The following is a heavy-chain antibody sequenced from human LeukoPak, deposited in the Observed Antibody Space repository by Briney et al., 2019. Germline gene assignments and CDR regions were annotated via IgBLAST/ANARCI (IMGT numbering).Heavy chain of an antibody. Sequence: PSQTLSFTCTVSGGSISSGGYYWSWIRQHPGKGLEWIGYIYYSGNTYYNPSHKSRVTISVDTSKNQFSLKLTSVTAADTAVYYCARVLGGARSSGYSILHFDYWGQGTLVTVSS. D-gene: IGHD3-22*01. CDR1: GGSISSGGYY. CDR3: ARVLGGARSSGYSILHFDY. V-gene: IGHV4-31*03. CDR2: IYYSGNT. J-gene: IGHJ4*02.